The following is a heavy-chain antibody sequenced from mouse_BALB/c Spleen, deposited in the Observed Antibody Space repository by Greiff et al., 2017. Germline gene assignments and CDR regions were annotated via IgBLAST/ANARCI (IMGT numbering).Heavy chain of an antibody. V-gene: IGHV5-6-3*01. CDR1: GFTFSSYG. Sequence: EVQGVESGGGLVQPGGSLKLSCAASGFTFSSYGMSWVRQTPDKRLELVATINSNGGSTYYPDSVKGRFTISRDNAKNTLYLQMSSLKSEDTAMYYCVRGGWLLQYFDVWGAGTTVTVSS. CDR3: VRGGWLLQYFDV. D-gene: IGHD2-3*01. CDR2: INSNGGST. J-gene: IGHJ1*01.